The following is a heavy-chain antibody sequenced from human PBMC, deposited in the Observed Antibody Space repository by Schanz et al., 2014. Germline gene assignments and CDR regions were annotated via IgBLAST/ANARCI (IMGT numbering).Heavy chain of an antibody. CDR2: TYLGGNT. J-gene: IGHJ4*02. CDR1: GFSFSTYA. D-gene: IGHD3-22*01. Sequence: VQLVESGGGLIQPGGSLRLSCAASGFSFSTYAMHWVRQAPGKGLEPVSVTYLGGNTDYADSVKGRFTISRDDSKNTLYLQMNSLRPEDTAVYYCAKEDRNHNSDYVYWGQGTLVTVSS. V-gene: IGHV3-NL1*01. CDR3: AKEDRNHNSDYVY.